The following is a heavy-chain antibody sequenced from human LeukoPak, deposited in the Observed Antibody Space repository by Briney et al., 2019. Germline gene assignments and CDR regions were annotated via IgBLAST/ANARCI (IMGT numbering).Heavy chain of an antibody. CDR3: ARDSGRSVGLRGWSFANWFDP. V-gene: IGHV1-2*02. J-gene: IGHJ5*02. Sequence: EASVKVSCKASGYTFTGYFMHWVRQAPGQGLEWMGWINPNSGGTNYSQKFQGRVTMTRDTSISTAYMELSRLRSDDTAVYYCARDSGRSVGLRGWSFANWFDPWGQGTLVTVSS. CDR1: GYTFTGYF. CDR2: INPNSGGT. D-gene: IGHD5-12*01.